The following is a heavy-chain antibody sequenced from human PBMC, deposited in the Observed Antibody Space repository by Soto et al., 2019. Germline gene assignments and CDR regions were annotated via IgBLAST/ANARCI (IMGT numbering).Heavy chain of an antibody. CDR2: IIPIFGTA. CDR1: GGTFSSYA. V-gene: IGHV1-69*13. J-gene: IGHJ5*02. Sequence: GASVKVSCKASGGTFSSYAISWVRQAPGQGLEWMGGIIPIFGTANYAQKFQGRVTITADESTSTAYMELSSLRSEDTAVYYCARDLRGNARFDPWGQGTLVTVSS. D-gene: IGHD3-10*01. CDR3: ARDLRGNARFDP.